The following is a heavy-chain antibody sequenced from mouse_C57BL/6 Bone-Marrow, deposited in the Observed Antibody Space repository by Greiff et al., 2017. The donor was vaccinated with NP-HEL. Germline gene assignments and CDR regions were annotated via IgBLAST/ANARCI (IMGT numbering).Heavy chain of an antibody. Sequence: QVHVKQSGAELARPGASVKLSCKASGYTFTSYGISWVKQRTGQGLEWIGEIYPRSGNTTYNEKFKGKATLTADKSSSTAYMELRSLTSEDSAVYFCARPTAQALYAMDYWGQGTSVTVSS. CDR2: IYPRSGNT. CDR1: GYTFTSYG. D-gene: IGHD3-2*02. V-gene: IGHV1-81*01. CDR3: ARPTAQALYAMDY. J-gene: IGHJ4*01.